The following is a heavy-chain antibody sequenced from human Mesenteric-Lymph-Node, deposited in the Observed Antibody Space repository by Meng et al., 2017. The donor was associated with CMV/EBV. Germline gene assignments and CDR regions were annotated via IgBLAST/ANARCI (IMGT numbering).Heavy chain of an antibody. Sequence: SCKASGGTFSSYAISWVRQAPGQGLEWMGGIIPILGIANYAQKFQGRVTITADKSTSTAYMELSSLRSEDTAVYYCARDKGGGFDPWGQGTLVTVSS. CDR2: IIPILGIA. CDR3: ARDKGGGFDP. D-gene: IGHD2-15*01. V-gene: IGHV1-69*10. CDR1: GGTFSSYA. J-gene: IGHJ5*02.